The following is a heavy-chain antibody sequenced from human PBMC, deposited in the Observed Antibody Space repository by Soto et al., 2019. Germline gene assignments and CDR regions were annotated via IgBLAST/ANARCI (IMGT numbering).Heavy chain of an antibody. CDR2: IYYSGST. Sequence: QVQLQESGPGLVKPSQTLSLTCTVSGGSISSGGYYWSWIRQHPGKGLGWIGYIYYSGSTYYNPSLESRVTISVDTSKNQFSLKLSSVTAADTAVYYCARDRGYCSGGSCLYYYYGMDVWGQGTTVTVSS. V-gene: IGHV4-31*03. CDR3: ARDRGYCSGGSCLYYYYGMDV. J-gene: IGHJ6*02. CDR1: GGSISSGGYY. D-gene: IGHD2-15*01.